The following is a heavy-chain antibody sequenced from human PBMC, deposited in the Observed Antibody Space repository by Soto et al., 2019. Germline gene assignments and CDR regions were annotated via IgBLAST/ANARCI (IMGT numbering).Heavy chain of an antibody. CDR3: ARLGGSGSYYNSPYYYYYGMDV. V-gene: IGHV5-51*01. Sequence: PGESLKISCKGSGYSFTSYWIGWVRQMPGKGLEWMGIIYPGDSDTRYSPSFQGQVTISADKSISTAYPQWSSLKASDTAMYYCARLGGSGSYYNSPYYYYYGMDVWGQGTTVTV. J-gene: IGHJ6*02. D-gene: IGHD3-10*01. CDR2: IYPGDSDT. CDR1: GYSFTSYW.